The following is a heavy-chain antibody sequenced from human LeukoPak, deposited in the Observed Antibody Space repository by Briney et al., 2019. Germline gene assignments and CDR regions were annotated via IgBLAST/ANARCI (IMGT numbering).Heavy chain of an antibody. V-gene: IGHV3-21*01. Sequence: GSLRLSCAASGFTFSKVWMNWVRQAPGKGLEWVSSISSSSSYIYYADSVKGRFTISRDNAKNSLYLQMNSLRAEDTAVYYCARAPQKRFDYWGQGTLVTVSS. CDR1: GFTFSKVW. J-gene: IGHJ4*02. CDR3: ARAPQKRFDY. CDR2: ISSSSSYI.